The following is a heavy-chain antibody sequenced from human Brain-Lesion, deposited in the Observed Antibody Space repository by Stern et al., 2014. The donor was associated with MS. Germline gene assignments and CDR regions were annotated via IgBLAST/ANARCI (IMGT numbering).Heavy chain of an antibody. CDR2: FDPEDGET. CDR3: ATLSPGAGGNYYRHFDY. CDR1: GYTLTELS. D-gene: IGHD1-26*01. J-gene: IGHJ4*02. V-gene: IGHV1-24*01. Sequence: VQLVQSGAEVKKPGASVKVSCKVSGYTLTELSMHWVRQAPRKGLEWMGGFDPEDGETIYAQQFQGRVTMTEDTSTDTAYLDMSSLRSEDTAVYYCATLSPGAGGNYYRHFDYWGQGTLVTVPS.